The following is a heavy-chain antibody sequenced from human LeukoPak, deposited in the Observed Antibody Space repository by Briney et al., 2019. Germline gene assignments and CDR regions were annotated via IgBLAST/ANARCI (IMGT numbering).Heavy chain of an antibody. CDR2: IYTSGST. D-gene: IGHD3-22*01. V-gene: IGHV4-4*07. J-gene: IGHJ4*02. CDR1: GGSISSYY. CDR3: ARDGYYYDSSGYYRFDY. Sequence: SETLSLTCTVSGGSISSYYWSWIRQPPGKGLEWIGRIYTSGSTNYNPSLKSRVTMSVDTSKNQFSLKQSSVTAADTAVYYCARDGYYYDSSGYYRFDYWGQGTLVTVSS.